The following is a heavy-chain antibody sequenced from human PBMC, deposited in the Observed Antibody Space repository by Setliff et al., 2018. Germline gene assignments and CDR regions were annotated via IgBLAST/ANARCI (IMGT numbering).Heavy chain of an antibody. J-gene: IGHJ4*02. CDR3: AGSRAWIPVLDS. D-gene: IGHD5-18*01. CDR2: IFNDGST. CDR1: GITISNNF. Sequence: PGGSLRLSCVVSGITISNNFWSWVRQAPGKGLEWVSIIFNDGSTYYADSVKGRFTISRDISKSTLYLQMNGLRADDTAVYYCAGSRAWIPVLDSWGQGLLVTVSS. V-gene: IGHV3-66*01.